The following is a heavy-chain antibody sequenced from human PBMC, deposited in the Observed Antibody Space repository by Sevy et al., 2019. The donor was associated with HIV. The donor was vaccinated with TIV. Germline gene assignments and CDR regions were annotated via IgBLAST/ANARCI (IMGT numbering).Heavy chain of an antibody. Sequence: GGSLRLSCAASGFTFSSHAMNWVRQGPGKGLDWVSVISGSGYTTHYADSVKGRFTISRDNSKSTLYLQMNSLRAEDTAIYYCAKDPTAEPGGGWFDPWGQGTLVTVSS. V-gene: IGHV3-23*01. CDR1: GFTFSSHA. CDR2: ISGSGYTT. J-gene: IGHJ5*02. D-gene: IGHD6-13*01. CDR3: AKDPTAEPGGGWFDP.